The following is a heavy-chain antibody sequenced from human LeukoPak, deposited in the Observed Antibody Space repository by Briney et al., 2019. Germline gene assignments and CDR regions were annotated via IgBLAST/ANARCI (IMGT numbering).Heavy chain of an antibody. CDR1: GFSFSTYG. CDR3: AKGGSSSWSYFDY. Sequence: GGSLRLSCAASGFSFSTYGMHWVRQAPGKGLEWVAVISYDGSNKYYADSVKGRFTISRDNSKTTLYLQMNSLRAEDTAVYYCAKGGSSSWSYFDYWGQGTLVTVSS. J-gene: IGHJ4*02. V-gene: IGHV3-30*18. D-gene: IGHD6-13*01. CDR2: ISYDGSNK.